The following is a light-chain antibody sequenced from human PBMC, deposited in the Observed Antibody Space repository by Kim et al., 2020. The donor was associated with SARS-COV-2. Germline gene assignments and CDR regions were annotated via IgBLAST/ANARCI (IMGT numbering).Light chain of an antibody. CDR2: GRN. CDR3: NARDSSGNHLV. Sequence: SSELTQDPAVSVALGQTVRITCQGDRLRNYYASWYQQNPRQAPVVVIYGRNDRPAGIPDRFSGSNSGNTASLTITGAKAEDEANYYCNARDSSGNHLVFGGGTQLTVL. V-gene: IGLV3-19*01. CDR1: RLRNYY. J-gene: IGLJ3*02.